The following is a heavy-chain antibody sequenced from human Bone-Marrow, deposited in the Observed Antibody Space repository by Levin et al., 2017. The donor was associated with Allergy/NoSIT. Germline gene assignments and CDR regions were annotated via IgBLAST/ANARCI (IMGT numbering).Heavy chain of an antibody. D-gene: IGHD6-19*01. CDR1: GGSISSSSYY. Sequence: PSETLSLTCTVSGGSISSSSYYWGWIRQPPGKGLEWIGSIYYSGSTYYNPSLKSRVTISVDTSKNQFSLKLSSVTAADTAVYYCARQGEAVAGTVDYWGQGTLVTVSS. V-gene: IGHV4-39*01. J-gene: IGHJ4*02. CDR3: ARQGEAVAGTVDY. CDR2: IYYSGST.